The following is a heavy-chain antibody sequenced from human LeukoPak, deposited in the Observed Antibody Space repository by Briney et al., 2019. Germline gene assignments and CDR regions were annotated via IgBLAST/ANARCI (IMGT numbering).Heavy chain of an antibody. Sequence: PGGSLRLSCAASGFTFSIYSINWVRQAPGKGLEWVSFISSGSSTIYYADSVKGRFTISRDNAKNSLYLQMNSLRAEDTAVYYCARSQSGSYSNLDYWGQRTLVTVSS. CDR1: GFTFSIYS. D-gene: IGHD1-26*01. CDR2: ISSGSSTI. V-gene: IGHV3-48*01. CDR3: ARSQSGSYSNLDY. J-gene: IGHJ4*02.